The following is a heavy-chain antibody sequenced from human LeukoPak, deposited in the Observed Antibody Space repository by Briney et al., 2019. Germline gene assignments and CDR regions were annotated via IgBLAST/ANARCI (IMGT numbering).Heavy chain of an antibody. V-gene: IGHV3-74*01. D-gene: IGHD6-13*01. Sequence: GGSLRLSCAASGFTFNSYWMHWVRQAPGKGLVWVSRIESDGSSTSYADSVKGRFTISRDNAANTLYLQMNSLRAEDTAVYYCARGSWSAAGTSIDYWGQGTLVTVSS. CDR2: IESDGSST. CDR1: GFTFNSYW. CDR3: ARGSWSAAGTSIDY. J-gene: IGHJ4*02.